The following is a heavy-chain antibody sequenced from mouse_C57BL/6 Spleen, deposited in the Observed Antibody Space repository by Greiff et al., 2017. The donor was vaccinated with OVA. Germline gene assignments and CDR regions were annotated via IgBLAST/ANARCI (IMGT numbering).Heavy chain of an antibody. CDR3: ADVGFDV. J-gene: IGHJ1*03. Sequence: QVQLQQPGAELVTPGASVTLSCKASGYTFTSYWMPWVKQRPGRGLAWIGRIDPNSGGTNYNEKFKSKATLTVDKPSSTAYMQLSSRTAGDAAVYYCADVGFDVWGTGTTVTGSS. V-gene: IGHV1-72*01. CDR2: IDPNSGGT. CDR1: GYTFTSYW.